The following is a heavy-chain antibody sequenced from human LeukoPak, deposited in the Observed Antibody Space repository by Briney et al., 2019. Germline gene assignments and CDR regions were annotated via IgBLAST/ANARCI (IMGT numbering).Heavy chain of an antibody. V-gene: IGHV4-59*01. CDR1: GGSISSYY. CDR3: ARGSPLDWYFDL. J-gene: IGHJ2*01. CDR2: MYSSEST. Sequence: SETLSLTCTVSGGSISSYYWSWIRQTPGKGLEWIGYMYSSESTKYNPSLKSRVTISVDTSRNQFSLKATSVTAADTAVYYCARGSPLDWYFDLWGRGTLVTVSS.